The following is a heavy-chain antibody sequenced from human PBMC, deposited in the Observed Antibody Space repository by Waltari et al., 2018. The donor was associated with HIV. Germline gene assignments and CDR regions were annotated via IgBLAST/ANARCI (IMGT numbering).Heavy chain of an antibody. J-gene: IGHJ6*02. CDR2: IRAKPNNFAT. CDR1: GFTLSDSS. V-gene: IGHV3-73*01. CDR3: ATNGDYNYYGLDV. Sequence: EMQLVESGGGLVQPGGSLILSCAASGFTLSDSSIPWFRQASGKGLEWVGRIRAKPNNFATAYAASVEGRFTISRDDSKDTAYLQMHSLRTEDTAKYYCATNGDYNYYGLDVWGQGATVTVSS. D-gene: IGHD2-8*01.